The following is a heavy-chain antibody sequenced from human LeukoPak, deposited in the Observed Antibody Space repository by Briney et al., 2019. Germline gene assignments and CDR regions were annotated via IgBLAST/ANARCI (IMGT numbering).Heavy chain of an antibody. V-gene: IGHV3-21*01. CDR2: ISSSGSYI. CDR3: ARESGWWGDGDY. CDR1: GFSFSSYS. Sequence: PGGSPRLSCAASGFSFSSYSMNWVRQAPGKGLEWVSSISSSGSYIYYADSVKGRFTISRDNAKNSLYLQMNSLRAEDTAVYYCARESGWWGDGDYWGQGTLVTVSS. D-gene: IGHD2-15*01. J-gene: IGHJ4*02.